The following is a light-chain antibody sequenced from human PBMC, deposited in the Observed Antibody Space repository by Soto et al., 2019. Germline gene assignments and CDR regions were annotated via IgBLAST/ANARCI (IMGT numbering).Light chain of an antibody. CDR3: QHYDSLPIT. V-gene: IGKV3-20*01. CDR1: QNVARNY. CDR2: GAS. Sequence: ENVLTQSPGTLSLSPGESATLSCRASQNVARNYLAWYQHKPGQAPRLLIYGASTRATGIPDRFSGSGSGTDFTLTISRLEPEDFAVFYCQHYDSLPITFGQGTRLEIK. J-gene: IGKJ5*01.